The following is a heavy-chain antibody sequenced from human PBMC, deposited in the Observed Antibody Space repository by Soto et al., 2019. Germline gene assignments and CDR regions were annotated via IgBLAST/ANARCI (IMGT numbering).Heavy chain of an antibody. Sequence: GASVKVSCKASGGTFSSYTISWVRQAPGQGLEWMGRIIPILGIANYAQKFQGRVTITADKSTSTAYMELSSLRSEDTAVYYCARRVLGYCSGGSCRDDDYWGQGTLVTVS. CDR3: ARRVLGYCSGGSCRDDDY. CDR2: IIPILGIA. V-gene: IGHV1-69*02. CDR1: GGTFSSYT. D-gene: IGHD2-15*01. J-gene: IGHJ4*02.